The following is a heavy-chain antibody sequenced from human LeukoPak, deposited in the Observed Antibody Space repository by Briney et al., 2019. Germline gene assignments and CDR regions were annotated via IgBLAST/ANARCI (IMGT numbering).Heavy chain of an antibody. CDR2: INLNSGGT. V-gene: IGHV1-2*02. D-gene: IGHD2-21*01. J-gene: IGHJ4*02. CDR1: GYSFTDYY. CDR3: ARAGGLHEGPYLIGP. Sequence: ASVTVSCKTSGYSFTDYYMHWVRHAPGQGLEWMGWINLNSGGTNYAENFQGRVTMTRDTSNTTVYMEVSRLTSDDTAVYYCARAGGLHEGPYLIGPRGQGTLVTVSS.